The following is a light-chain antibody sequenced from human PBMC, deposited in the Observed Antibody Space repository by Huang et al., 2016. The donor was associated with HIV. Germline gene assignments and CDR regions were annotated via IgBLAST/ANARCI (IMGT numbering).Light chain of an antibody. CDR2: AGS. V-gene: IGKV3-15*01. CDR3: QQYNKWPRT. J-gene: IGKJ1*01. Sequence: EIVMTQSPATMSVSPRERATLSCRAITRVSSNLAWYQQKPGQATRLLIYAGSTRATGIPARFSGSGSGTEFTLTISSLQSEDFAVYYCQQYNKWPRTFGQGTKVEIK. CDR1: TRVSSN.